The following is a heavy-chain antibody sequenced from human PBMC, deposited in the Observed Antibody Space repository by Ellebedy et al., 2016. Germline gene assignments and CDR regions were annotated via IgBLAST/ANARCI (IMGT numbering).Heavy chain of an antibody. V-gene: IGHV3-23*01. J-gene: IGHJ5*02. Sequence: GGSLRLSXAASRFTFSSYAMSWVRQAPGKGPEWVSAISGSGGSTYYADSVKGRFTISRDNSKNTLYLQMNSLRAEDTAVYYCAKDPLGVYSSSHPPGNWFDPWGQGTLVTVSS. CDR1: RFTFSSYA. D-gene: IGHD6-13*01. CDR2: ISGSGGST. CDR3: AKDPLGVYSSSHPPGNWFDP.